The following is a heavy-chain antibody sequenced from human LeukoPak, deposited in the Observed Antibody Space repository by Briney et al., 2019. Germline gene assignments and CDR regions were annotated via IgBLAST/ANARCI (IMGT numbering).Heavy chain of an antibody. D-gene: IGHD1-1*01. V-gene: IGHV4-59*01. CDR3: ARNWNDDWFDP. Sequence: SDSLSLTCTVSGGSISSYYRSWIRQPPGKGLEWIGYIYYSGSTNYNPSLKSRVTISVDTSKNQFSLKLSSVTAADTAVYYCARNWNDDWFDPWGQGTLVTVSS. CDR2: IYYSGST. CDR1: GGSISSYY. J-gene: IGHJ5*02.